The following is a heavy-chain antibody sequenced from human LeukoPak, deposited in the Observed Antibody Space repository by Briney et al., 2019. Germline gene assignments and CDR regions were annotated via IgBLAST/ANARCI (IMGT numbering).Heavy chain of an antibody. CDR2: IYYSGRT. Sequence: ASETLSLTCSVSGGSISSYYWSWIRQPPGKGLEWIGYIYYSGRTNYNPSLKSRVTISVDTSKNQFSLTLSSVTAADTAVYYCAKALYYYGSGSSLFDYWGQGTLVTVSS. V-gene: IGHV4-59*01. D-gene: IGHD3-10*01. J-gene: IGHJ4*02. CDR3: AKALYYYGSGSSLFDY. CDR1: GGSISSYY.